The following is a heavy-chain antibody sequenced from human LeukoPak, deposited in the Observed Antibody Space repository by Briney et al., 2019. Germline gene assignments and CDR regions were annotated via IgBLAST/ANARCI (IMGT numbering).Heavy chain of an antibody. Sequence: GASVKVSCKASGYTFTSYYMHWVRQAPGQGLEWMGTIRPSGSSTTYAQKIQGRVTMTWDMSTSTGYMESSSLRSEDTAVYYCVREKSGGYYDYWGQGTLVTVSS. V-gene: IGHV1-46*01. D-gene: IGHD1-26*01. J-gene: IGHJ4*02. CDR1: GYTFTSYY. CDR2: IRPSGSST. CDR3: VREKSGGYYDY.